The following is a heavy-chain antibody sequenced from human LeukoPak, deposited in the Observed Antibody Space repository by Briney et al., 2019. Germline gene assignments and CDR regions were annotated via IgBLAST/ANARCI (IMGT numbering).Heavy chain of an antibody. J-gene: IGHJ4*02. D-gene: IGHD3-9*01. CDR3: AKHPQLRYFDWFPTFFD. CDR1: GFTFSSYA. CDR2: ISGSGGST. Sequence: TGGSLRLSCAASGFTFSSYAMSWVRQAPGKGLEWVSAISGSGGSTYYADSVKGRFTIYRDNSKNTLYLRMNSLRAEDTAVYYCAKHPQLRYFDWFPTFFDWGQGTLVTVSS. V-gene: IGHV3-23*01.